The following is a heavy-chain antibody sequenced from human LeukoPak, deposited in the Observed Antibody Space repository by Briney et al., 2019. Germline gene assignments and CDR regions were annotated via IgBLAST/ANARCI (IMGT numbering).Heavy chain of an antibody. CDR3: AKRGYCRGGTCFSHDAFDI. Sequence: GGSLRLSCAASGFIFSSYGMHWVRQAPGKGLEWVAVISYDGGNISYTDSVKGRFTISRDNSKNTLYLQMNSLGAEDTAVYYCAKRGYCRGGTCFSHDAFDIWGQGTMVTVSS. CDR2: ISYDGGNI. D-gene: IGHD2-15*01. J-gene: IGHJ3*02. CDR1: GFIFSSYG. V-gene: IGHV3-30*18.